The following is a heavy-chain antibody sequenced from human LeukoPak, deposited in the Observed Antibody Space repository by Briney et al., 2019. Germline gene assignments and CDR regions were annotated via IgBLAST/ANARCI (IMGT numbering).Heavy chain of an antibody. V-gene: IGHV3-7*03. CDR2: IKQDGSEK. J-gene: IGHJ6*04. Sequence: GGPLRLSCAASGFTFSSYWMSWVRQAPGKGLEWVANIKQDGSEKYYVDSVKGRFTISRDNAKNSLYLQMNSLRAEDTAVYYCARHAPYGTGSYYRFLGYYYYGMDVWGKGTTVTVSS. D-gene: IGHD3-10*01. CDR3: ARHAPYGTGSYYRFLGYYYYGMDV. CDR1: GFTFSSYW.